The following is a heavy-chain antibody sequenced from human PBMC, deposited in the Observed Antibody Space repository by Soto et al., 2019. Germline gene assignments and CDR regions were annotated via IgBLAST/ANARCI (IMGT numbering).Heavy chain of an antibody. CDR3: AEVASSGSYASYYYYGMDV. CDR1: GFTFSSYG. V-gene: IGHV3-30*18. D-gene: IGHD1-26*01. CDR2: ISYDGSNK. J-gene: IGHJ6*02. Sequence: LRLSCAASGFTFSSYGMHWVRQAPGKGLEWVAVISYDGSNKYYADSVKGRFTISRDNSKNTLYLQMNSLRAEDTAVYYCAEVASSGSYASYYYYGMDVWGQGTTVTVSS.